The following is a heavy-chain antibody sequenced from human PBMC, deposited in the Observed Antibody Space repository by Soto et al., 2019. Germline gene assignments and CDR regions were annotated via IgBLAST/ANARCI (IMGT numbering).Heavy chain of an antibody. D-gene: IGHD6-13*01. CDR2: IRSKAYGGAT. CDR3: AKSAPAAAGTGPFDY. J-gene: IGHJ4*02. CDR1: GFTFGDYA. Sequence: GGSLRLSCTGSGFTFGDYAISWFRHAPGKGLEWVGVIRSKAYGGATEYDASVKGRSTISRDDSKSIAYLQMNSLKTEDTAVYYCAKSAPAAAGTGPFDYWGRGTLVTVSS. V-gene: IGHV3-49*03.